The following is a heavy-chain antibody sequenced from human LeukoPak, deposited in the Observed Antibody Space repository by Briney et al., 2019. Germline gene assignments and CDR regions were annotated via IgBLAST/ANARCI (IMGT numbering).Heavy chain of an antibody. Sequence: PGASVKVSCKASGGTFSSYAISWVRQAPGQGLEWMGGIIPIFGTANYAQKFQGRVTITADESTSTAYMELSSLRSEDTAVYYCARSNSSGWYMGFSVNWFDPWGQGTLVTVSS. J-gene: IGHJ5*02. CDR3: ARSNSSGWYMGFSVNWFDP. V-gene: IGHV1-69*13. CDR1: GGTFSSYA. CDR2: IIPIFGTA. D-gene: IGHD6-19*01.